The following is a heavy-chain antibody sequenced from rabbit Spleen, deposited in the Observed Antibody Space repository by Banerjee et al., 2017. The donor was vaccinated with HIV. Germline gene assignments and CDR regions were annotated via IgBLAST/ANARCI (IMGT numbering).Heavy chain of an antibody. D-gene: IGHD6-1*01. V-gene: IGHV1S43*01. J-gene: IGHJ4*01. CDR2: IYTNSDAT. CDR1: GIDFSSYVY. CDR3: ARDRRVVYSDGHEGYDL. Sequence: QEQLEESGGGLVKPGGTLTLTCKASGIDFSSYVYMCWVRQAPGKGLEWIACIYTNSDATYYASWAKGRFTITRSTSLNTVDLKMTSLTAADTATYFCARDRRVVYSDGHEGYDLWGPGTLVTVS.